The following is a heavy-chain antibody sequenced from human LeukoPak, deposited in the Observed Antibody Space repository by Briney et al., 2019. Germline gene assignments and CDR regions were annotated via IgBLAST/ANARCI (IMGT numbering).Heavy chain of an antibody. CDR1: GGSFSSSN. Sequence: SESLSLTCTVSGGSFSSSNWDWIRQPPGNGLEWIGNIYYSGRTYYSPSLKSRVTISVDTSKNQFSLKLSSVTAADTAVYYCAKGGDNYYGSGVFDPWGQGTLVTVSS. CDR3: AKGGDNYYGSGVFDP. V-gene: IGHV4-39*01. J-gene: IGHJ5*02. D-gene: IGHD3-10*01. CDR2: IYYSGRT.